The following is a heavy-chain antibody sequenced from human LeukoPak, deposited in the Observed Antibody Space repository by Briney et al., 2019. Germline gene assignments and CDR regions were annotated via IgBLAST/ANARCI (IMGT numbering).Heavy chain of an antibody. V-gene: IGHV3-23*01. CDR3: ARRRCSSTSCSLDY. Sequence: SGGSLRLSCAASGFTFSSYAMSWVRQAPGKGLEWVSAISGSGGSTYYADSVKGRFTISRDNSKNTLYLQMNSLRAEDTAVYYCARRRCSSTSCSLDYWGQGTLVTVSS. D-gene: IGHD2-2*01. CDR2: ISGSGGST. J-gene: IGHJ4*02. CDR1: GFTFSSYA.